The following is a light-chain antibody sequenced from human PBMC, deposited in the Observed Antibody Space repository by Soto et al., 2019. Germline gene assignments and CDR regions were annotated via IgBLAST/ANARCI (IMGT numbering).Light chain of an antibody. CDR2: SDD. Sequence: QSVLTQPASASETPGQRRTISCSGSNSNIGSHTVNWYQHVAGTAPKLLIYSDDERPSGVADRFSGSKSGTSASLAISGLLAEDEADYFCAAWDDSLNGRVFGGGTKLTVL. V-gene: IGLV1-44*01. J-gene: IGLJ3*02. CDR1: NSNIGSHT. CDR3: AAWDDSLNGRV.